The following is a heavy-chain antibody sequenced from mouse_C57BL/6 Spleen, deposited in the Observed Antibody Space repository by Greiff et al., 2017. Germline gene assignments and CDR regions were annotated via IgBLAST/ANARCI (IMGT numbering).Heavy chain of an antibody. V-gene: IGHV1-82*01. CDR2: IYPGDGDT. CDR3: ERGGLENYFDD. J-gene: IGHJ2*01. CDR1: GYAFSSSW. D-gene: IGHD3-3*01. Sequence: VKLQESGPELVKPGASVKISCKASGYAFSSSWMNWVKQRPGKGLEWIGRIYPGDGDTNYNGKFKGKATLTAGKSSSTAYLQLSSLTSEDSAVYFCERGGLENYFDDWGQGTTLTVSS.